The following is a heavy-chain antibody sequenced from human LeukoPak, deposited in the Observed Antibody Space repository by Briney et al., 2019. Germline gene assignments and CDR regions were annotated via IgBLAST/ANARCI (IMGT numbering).Heavy chain of an antibody. CDR3: PSAPLSRVDDNFTGYSH. D-gene: IGHD3-9*01. Sequence: PGGSLRLSCAASGFTVSSNYMSWVRQAPGEGLEWVSVIYSGGSTYYADSVKGRFTISRHNSKNTLYLKMASMRAEDSAVYHCPSAPLSRVDDNFTGYSHWGKGTLVTVSS. V-gene: IGHV3-66*01. J-gene: IGHJ4*01. CDR1: GFTVSSNY. CDR2: IYSGGST.